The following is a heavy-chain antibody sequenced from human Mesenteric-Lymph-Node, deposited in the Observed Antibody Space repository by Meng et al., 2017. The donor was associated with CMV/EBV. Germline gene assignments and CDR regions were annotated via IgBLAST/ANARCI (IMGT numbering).Heavy chain of an antibody. V-gene: IGHV7-4-1*02. CDR2: INTKTGEP. CDR3: ARVAPDYYGSGSHDY. Sequence: SGYTFTAYGLSWVRQAPGQGLEWMGWINTKTGEPTYAQGFTGRFVFSLDTSVSTAYLQISSLKAEDTAVYYCARVAPDYYGSGSHDYWGQGTLVTVSS. J-gene: IGHJ4*02. CDR1: GYTFTAYG. D-gene: IGHD3-10*01.